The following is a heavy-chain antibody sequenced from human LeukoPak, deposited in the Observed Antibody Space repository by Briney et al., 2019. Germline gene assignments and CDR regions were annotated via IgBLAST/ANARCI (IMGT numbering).Heavy chain of an antibody. CDR2: MNPNSGNT. Sequence: PRASVKVSCKASGYTFTSYDFNWVRRATGQGLEWMGWMNPNSGNTGYAQKFQGRVTMTRSTSISTAYMELSSLTSEDTAVYYCARVSLGYCSGGTCYFQDHWGQGTLVTVSS. J-gene: IGHJ4*02. D-gene: IGHD2-15*01. V-gene: IGHV1-8*01. CDR3: ARVSLGYCSGGTCYFQDH. CDR1: GYTFTSYD.